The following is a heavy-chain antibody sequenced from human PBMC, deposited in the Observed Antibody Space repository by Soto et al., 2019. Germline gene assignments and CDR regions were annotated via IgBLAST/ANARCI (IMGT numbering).Heavy chain of an antibody. V-gene: IGHV4-34*01. J-gene: IGHJ4*02. CDR2: INHSGST. CDR1: GGSFSGYY. D-gene: IGHD2-2*02. Sequence: SETLSLTCAVYGGSFSGYYWSWIRQPPGKGLEWIGEINHSGSTNYNPSLKSRVTISVDTSKNQFSLKLSSVTAADTAVYYCARGRGVVVPAAIEDCSGGSCSYWGQGTLVTVSS. CDR3: ARGRGVVVPAAIEDCSGGSCSY.